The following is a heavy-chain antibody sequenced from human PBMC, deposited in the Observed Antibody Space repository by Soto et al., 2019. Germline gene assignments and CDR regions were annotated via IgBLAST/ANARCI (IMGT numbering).Heavy chain of an antibody. Sequence: GGSLRLSCAASGFTFSSYAMSWVRQAPGKGLEWVSAISGSGGSTYYADSVKGRFTISRDNSKNTLYLQMNSLRAEDTAVYYCAKSFDYDILTGSYPDYFDSWGNRTLVTVSS. V-gene: IGHV3-23*01. CDR2: ISGSGGST. J-gene: IGHJ4*01. CDR1: GFTFSSYA. D-gene: IGHD3-9*01. CDR3: AKSFDYDILTGSYPDYFDS.